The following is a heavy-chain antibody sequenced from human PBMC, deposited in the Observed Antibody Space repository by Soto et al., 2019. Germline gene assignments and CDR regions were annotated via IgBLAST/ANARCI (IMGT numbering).Heavy chain of an antibody. V-gene: IGHV3-7*05. J-gene: IGHJ4*02. D-gene: IGHD6-19*01. CDR2: IKQDGSEK. Sequence: EVQLVESEGGLVQPGGSLRLSCAASGFMFSAYEMNWVRQAPGKGLEWVANIKQDGSEKWYVGSVKGRFTISRDNAKNSLYLQMNSLRDEDTAVYFCATGGKWLDFEYWGQGTLVTVSS. CDR1: GFMFSAYE. CDR3: ATGGKWLDFEY.